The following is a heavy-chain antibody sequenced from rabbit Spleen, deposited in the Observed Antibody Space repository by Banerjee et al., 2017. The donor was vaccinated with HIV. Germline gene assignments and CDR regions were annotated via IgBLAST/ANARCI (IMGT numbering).Heavy chain of an antibody. CDR1: GFDFSSNYY. Sequence: QQQLVESGGGLVKPEGSLTLTCKASGFDFSSNYYFSWVRQAPGKGLELIAYIYTGSSGSTYYASWAKGRFTISKTSSTTVTLQMTSLTVADTATYFCARDTSSSFSSYGMDLWGPGTLVTVS. CDR2: IYTGSSGST. D-gene: IGHD1-1*01. CDR3: ARDTSSSFSSYGMDL. J-gene: IGHJ6*01. V-gene: IGHV1S45*01.